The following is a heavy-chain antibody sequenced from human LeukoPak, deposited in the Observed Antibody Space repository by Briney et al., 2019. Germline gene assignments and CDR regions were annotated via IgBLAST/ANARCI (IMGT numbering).Heavy chain of an antibody. J-gene: IGHJ4*02. CDR3: ARDPIGGRPDYLDL. Sequence: PGGPLRLSCTASGFSLGTYAMLWVRQAPGKGFEWVAVISSDGSITIYPDSMRGRFTISRDNSKNTLYLEMKSLRGVDTALYFCARDPIGGRPDYLDLWGQGTPVTVSS. CDR2: ISSDGSIT. CDR1: GFSLGTYA. D-gene: IGHD3-10*01. V-gene: IGHV3-30*01.